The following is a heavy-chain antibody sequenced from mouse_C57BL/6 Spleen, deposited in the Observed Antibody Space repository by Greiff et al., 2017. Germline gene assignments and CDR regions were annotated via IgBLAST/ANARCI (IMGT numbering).Heavy chain of an antibody. CDR2: ISYDGSN. J-gene: IGHJ2*01. CDR1: GYSITSGYY. Sequence: ESGPGLVKPSQSLSLTCSVTGYSITSGYYWNWIRQFPGNKLEWMGYISYDGSNNYNPSLKNRISITRDTSKNQFFLKLNSVTTEDTATYYCARGYDGYGFDYWGQGTTLTVSS. D-gene: IGHD2-3*01. CDR3: ARGYDGYGFDY. V-gene: IGHV3-6*01.